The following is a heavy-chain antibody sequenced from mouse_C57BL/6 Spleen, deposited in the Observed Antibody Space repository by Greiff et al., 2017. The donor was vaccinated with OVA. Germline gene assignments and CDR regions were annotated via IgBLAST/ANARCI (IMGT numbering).Heavy chain of an antibody. CDR3: ALYSNYEYLDY. Sequence: QVQLQQPGAELVRPGSSVKLSCKASGYTFTSYWMHWVKQRPIQGLEWIGNIDPSDSDNHYNQKFKDKATFTVDKSSNTAYMQLSSLTSEDTAVYDSALYSNYEYLDYWGQGTTLTVSS. V-gene: IGHV1-52*01. J-gene: IGHJ2*01. CDR1: GYTFTSYW. CDR2: IDPSDSDN. D-gene: IGHD2-5*01.